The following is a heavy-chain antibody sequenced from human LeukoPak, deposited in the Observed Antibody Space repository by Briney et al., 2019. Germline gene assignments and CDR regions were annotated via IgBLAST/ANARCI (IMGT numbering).Heavy chain of an antibody. J-gene: IGHJ4*02. Sequence: GGSLRLSCAASGFTFSSYSMNWVRQAPGKGLGGVSYIISSSSTIYYVDSVNGRFTISRDNAKNSLYLQMNSLRAEDTAVYYCARDRYYYGFAYWGQGILVSVSS. D-gene: IGHD3-22*01. CDR3: ARDRYYYGFAY. CDR1: GFTFSSYS. V-gene: IGHV3-48*01. CDR2: IISSSSTI.